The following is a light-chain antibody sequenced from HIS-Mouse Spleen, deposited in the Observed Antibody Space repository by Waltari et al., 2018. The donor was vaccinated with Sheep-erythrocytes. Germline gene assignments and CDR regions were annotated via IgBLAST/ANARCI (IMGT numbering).Light chain of an antibody. Sequence: DIQMTQSPSTLSASVGDRVTITCRASQSIRSWLAWYQQKPGKAPKLLIYKESSLESGDPSRFSGSGSGTEFTLTISSLQPDDFATYYCQQYNSYSPLTFGGETK. CDR2: KES. CDR3: QQYNSYSPLT. J-gene: IGKJ4*01. V-gene: IGKV1-5*03. CDR1: QSIRSW.